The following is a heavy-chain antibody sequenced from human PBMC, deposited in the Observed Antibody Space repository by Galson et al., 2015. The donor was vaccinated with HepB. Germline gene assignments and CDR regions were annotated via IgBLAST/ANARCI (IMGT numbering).Heavy chain of an antibody. CDR3: AREATGDEGKVRFDY. V-gene: IGHV7-4-1*02. CDR1: GYTFTSYA. CDR2: INTNTGNP. J-gene: IGHJ4*02. Sequence: SVKVSCKASGYTFTSYAMNWVRQAPGQGLEWMGWINTNTGNPTYAQGFTGRFVFSLDTSVSTACLQISSLKAEDTAVYYCAREATGDEGKVRFDYWGQGTLVTVSS. D-gene: IGHD3-10*01.